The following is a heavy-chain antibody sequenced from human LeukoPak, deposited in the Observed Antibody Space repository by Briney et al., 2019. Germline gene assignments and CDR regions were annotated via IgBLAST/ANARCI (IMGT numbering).Heavy chain of an antibody. CDR3: AEMSGSASLNR. Sequence: PSETLSLTCTVSADNTYYWSLIRQPPGKGLEWLGHISYSGGTHYNPSLKRRVTISIDTSKDQMSLKLSSVTAADTALYYCAEMSGSASLNRWGQGTLVSVSS. V-gene: IGHV4-59*02. CDR2: ISYSGGT. D-gene: IGHD5-24*01. J-gene: IGHJ5*02. CDR1: ADNTYY.